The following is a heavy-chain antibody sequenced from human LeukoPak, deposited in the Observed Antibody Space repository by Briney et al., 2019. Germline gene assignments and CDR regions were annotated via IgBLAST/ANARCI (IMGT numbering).Heavy chain of an antibody. CDR2: IIPTLGIA. CDR1: GGTFSSYA. J-gene: IGHJ4*02. CDR3: AQSGDYGDYYFDY. D-gene: IGHD4-17*01. Sequence: ASVKVSCKASGGTFSSYAISWVRQAPGQGLEWMGRIIPTLGIANYAQKFQGRVTITADKSTSTAYMELSSLRSEDTAVYYCAQSGDYGDYYFDYWGQGTLVTVSS. V-gene: IGHV1-69*04.